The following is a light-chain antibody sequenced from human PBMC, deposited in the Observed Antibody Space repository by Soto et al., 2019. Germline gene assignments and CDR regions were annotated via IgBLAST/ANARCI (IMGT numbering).Light chain of an antibody. J-gene: IGKJ1*01. CDR3: QQYNSHPWT. Sequence: DIQMTQSPSTLSASVGDRVTITCRASQRISRWLAWYQQKPGKAPDLLIYQASSLQSGVPSRFSGSGSGTEFTLTISSLQPDDFETYYCQQYNSHPWTCGQETKVEIK. CDR1: QRISRW. CDR2: QAS. V-gene: IGKV1-5*03.